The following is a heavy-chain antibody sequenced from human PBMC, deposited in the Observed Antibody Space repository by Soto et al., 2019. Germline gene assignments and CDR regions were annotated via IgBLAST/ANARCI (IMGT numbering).Heavy chain of an antibody. V-gene: IGHV3-15*01. CDR3: TTNFYSDHGMDV. CDR1: GITFSKAW. Sequence: NPGGSLRLSCAASGITFSKAWMNWVRQSPGKGLEWVGRIKSRSDGGTTDYAAPVKGRFTISRDDSKDTLWLQMNSLKTEDTAVYYCTTNFYSDHGMDVWGEGTTVTVS. CDR2: IKSRSDGGTT. D-gene: IGHD4-17*01. J-gene: IGHJ6*02.